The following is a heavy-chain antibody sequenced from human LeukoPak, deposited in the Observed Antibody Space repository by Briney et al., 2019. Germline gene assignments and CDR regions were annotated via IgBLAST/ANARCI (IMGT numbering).Heavy chain of an antibody. CDR3: ARAVPDGDVARKHNWYFDL. CDR1: GFTFSSYA. V-gene: IGHV3-30*04. D-gene: IGHD4-17*01. CDR2: ISYDGSNK. J-gene: IGHJ2*01. Sequence: GRSLRLSCAASGFTFSSYAMHWVRQAPGKGLEWVAVISYDGSNKYYADSVKGRFTISRDNSKNTLYLQMNSLGAEDTAVYYCARAVPDGDVARKHNWYFDLWGRGTLVTVSS.